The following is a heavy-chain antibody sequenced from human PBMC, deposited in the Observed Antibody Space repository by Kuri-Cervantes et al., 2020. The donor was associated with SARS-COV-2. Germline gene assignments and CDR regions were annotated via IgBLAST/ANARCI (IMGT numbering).Heavy chain of an antibody. CDR1: GYSISSGYY. CDR3: ARRGLNIVVVPATSIIHDAFDI. D-gene: IGHD2-2*01. J-gene: IGHJ3*02. Sequence: GSLRLSCAVSGYSISSGYYWGWIRQPPGKGLEWIGSIYHSGSTYYNPSLKSRVTISVDTSKNQFSLKLSSVTAADTAVYYCARRGLNIVVVPATSIIHDAFDIWGQGTMVTVSS. CDR2: IYHSGST. V-gene: IGHV4-38-2*01.